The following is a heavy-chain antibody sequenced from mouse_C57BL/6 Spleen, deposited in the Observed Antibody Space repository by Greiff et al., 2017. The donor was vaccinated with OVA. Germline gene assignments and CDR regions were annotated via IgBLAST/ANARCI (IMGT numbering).Heavy chain of an antibody. Sequence: EVQLVESGGGLVKPGGSLKLSCAASGFTFSSYAMSWVRQTPEKRLEWVATISDGGSYTYYPDNVKGRFTISRDNAKNNLYLQMSHLKSEDTAMYYCARAPITTEYYFDYWGQGTTLTVSS. CDR3: ARAPITTEYYFDY. CDR1: GFTFSSYA. J-gene: IGHJ2*01. V-gene: IGHV5-4*01. CDR2: ISDGGSYT. D-gene: IGHD2-4*01.